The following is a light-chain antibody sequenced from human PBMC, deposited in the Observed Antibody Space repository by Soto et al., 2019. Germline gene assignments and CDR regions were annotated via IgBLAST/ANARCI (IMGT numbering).Light chain of an antibody. CDR3: QSYDNMVSPYNYV. V-gene: IGLV1-40*01. CDR2: GNT. CDR1: SSNLGSGYD. J-gene: IGLJ1*01. Sequence: QAVVTQPPSVSGAPGQRVTISCTGSSSNLGSGYDVQWYQQLPGAAPKLLIYGNTNRPSGVPDRFSGSKSGTSASLAISGLQADDEAEYFCQSYDNMVSPYNYVFGTGTKVTVL.